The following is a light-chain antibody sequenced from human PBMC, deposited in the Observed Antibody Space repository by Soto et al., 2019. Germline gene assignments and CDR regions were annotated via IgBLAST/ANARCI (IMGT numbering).Light chain of an antibody. CDR2: ENN. J-gene: IGLJ1*01. Sequence: QSVLTPPPSMSSAPGQKVTISFSGSSSNIGNNYVSWYQQLPGTAPKLLIYENNKRPSGIPDRFSGSKSGTSATLGITGLQTGDEADYYCGTWDSSLSAGGVFGTGTKVTVL. V-gene: IGLV1-51*02. CDR3: GTWDSSLSAGGV. CDR1: SSNIGNNY.